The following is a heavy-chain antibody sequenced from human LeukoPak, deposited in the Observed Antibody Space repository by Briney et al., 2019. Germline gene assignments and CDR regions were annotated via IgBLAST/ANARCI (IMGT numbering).Heavy chain of an antibody. V-gene: IGHV4-39*01. CDR3: ARHSIASRRASFDY. CDR1: GGSLSSVSYY. Sequence: PSETLSLTCTVSGGSLSSVSYYWGWIRQPPGKGLEWIGSIYYSGRTYYNPSLTGRATISVDTSNNQFSLKLSSVAATDTALYYCARHSIASRRASFDYWGQGTLVTVSS. J-gene: IGHJ4*02. D-gene: IGHD2-21*01. CDR2: IYYSGRT.